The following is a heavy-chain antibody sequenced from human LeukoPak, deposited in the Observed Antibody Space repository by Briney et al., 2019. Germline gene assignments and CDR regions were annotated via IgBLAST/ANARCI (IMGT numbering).Heavy chain of an antibody. CDR3: ARVVPSYGLAPLY. V-gene: IGHV4-30-4*08. CDR2: IYYSGST. D-gene: IGHD2-2*03. Sequence: PSQTLSLTCTVSGGSISSGDYYWSWIRQPPGKGLEWIGYIYYSGSTYYNPSLKSRVTISVDTSKNQFSLKLSSVTAADTAVYYCARVVPSYGLAPLYWGQGTLVTVSS. CDR1: GGSISSGDYY. J-gene: IGHJ4*02.